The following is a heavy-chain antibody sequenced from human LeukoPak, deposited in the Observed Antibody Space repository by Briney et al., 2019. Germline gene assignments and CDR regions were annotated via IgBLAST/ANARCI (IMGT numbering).Heavy chain of an antibody. CDR3: AKVGFGWYQIDY. D-gene: IGHD6-19*01. CDR2: IKEDGTEK. V-gene: IGHV3-7*01. J-gene: IGHJ4*02. CDR1: GFTFSTYW. Sequence: PGGSLRLSCAASGFTFSTYWMSWVRQSPGKGLEWVANIKEDGTEKYYGDSVKGRFSISRDNAKNSLYLQMNSLRAEDTAVYYCAKVGFGWYQIDYWGQGTLVTVSS.